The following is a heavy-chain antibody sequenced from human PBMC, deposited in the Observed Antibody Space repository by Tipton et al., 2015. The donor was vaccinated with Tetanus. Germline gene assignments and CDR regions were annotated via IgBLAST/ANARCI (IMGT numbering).Heavy chain of an antibody. D-gene: IGHD3-10*01. V-gene: IGHV4-61*01. CDR1: GGSVSSGSYY. Sequence: TLSLTCTVSGGSVSSGSYYWSWIRQPPGKGLEWIGYIYYSGSTNYNPSLKSRVTISVDTSKNQFSLKLSSVTAADTAVYYCARDNRVPLRFGELSEFYYYYGMDVWGQGTTVTVSS. J-gene: IGHJ6*02. CDR2: IYYSGST. CDR3: ARDNRVPLRFGELSEFYYYYGMDV.